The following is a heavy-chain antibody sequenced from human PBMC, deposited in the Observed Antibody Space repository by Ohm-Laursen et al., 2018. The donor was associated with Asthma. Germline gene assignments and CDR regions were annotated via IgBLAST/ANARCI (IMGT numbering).Heavy chain of an antibody. CDR2: INPNSGGT. Sequence: ASVKVSCKSSGGTFSNYVIGWGRQAPGQRLEWMGRINPNSGGTNYAQKFQGRVTMTRDTSISTAYMELSRLRSDDTAVYYCARGWSIAVAGCQHWGQGTLVTVSS. J-gene: IGHJ1*01. CDR1: GGTFSNYV. D-gene: IGHD6-19*01. V-gene: IGHV1-2*06. CDR3: ARGWSIAVAGCQH.